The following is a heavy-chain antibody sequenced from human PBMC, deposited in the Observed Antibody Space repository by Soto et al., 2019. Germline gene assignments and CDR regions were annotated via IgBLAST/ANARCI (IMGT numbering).Heavy chain of an antibody. J-gene: IGHJ4*02. V-gene: IGHV3-73*01. CDR2: IRSKANSYAT. CDR3: TRAPVGYLGD. D-gene: IGHD1-26*01. Sequence: PGGSLRLSCAASGFTFSGSAMHWVRQASGKGLEWVGRIRSKANSYATAYAASVKGRFTISRDDSKNTAYLQMNSLKTEDTAVYYCTRAPVGYLGDWGQGTLVTVSS. CDR1: GFTFSGSA.